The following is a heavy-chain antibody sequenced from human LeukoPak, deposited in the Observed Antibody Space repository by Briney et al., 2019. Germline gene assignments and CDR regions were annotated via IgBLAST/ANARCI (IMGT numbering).Heavy chain of an antibody. Sequence: SETLSLTCTVSGGSISSYYWSWIRQPPGKGLEWIGYVYYTGTTNYNPSLKSRLTISVDTSKNQFSLKLTSVTAADTAMYFCARDYGGSTTYFDYWGQGTLVTVSS. J-gene: IGHJ4*02. V-gene: IGHV4-59*01. CDR3: ARDYGGSTTYFDY. CDR1: GGSISSYY. D-gene: IGHD1-1*01. CDR2: VYYTGTT.